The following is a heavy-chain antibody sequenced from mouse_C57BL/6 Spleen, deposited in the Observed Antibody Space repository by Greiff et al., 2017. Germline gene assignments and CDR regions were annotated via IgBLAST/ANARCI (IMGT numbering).Heavy chain of an antibody. J-gene: IGHJ3*01. CDR2: IEPSDSCT. D-gene: IGHD2-2*01. Sequence: QVQLQQPGAELVMPGASVKLSCKASGYTFTSYWMHWVKQRPGQGLEWIGEIEPSDSCTNYNQKFKSKSTLTVDKSSSTAYMQLSSLTSEDSAVXYCASSWLKVPFAYWGQGTLVTVSA. V-gene: IGHV1-69*01. CDR1: GYTFTSYW. CDR3: ASSWLKVPFAY.